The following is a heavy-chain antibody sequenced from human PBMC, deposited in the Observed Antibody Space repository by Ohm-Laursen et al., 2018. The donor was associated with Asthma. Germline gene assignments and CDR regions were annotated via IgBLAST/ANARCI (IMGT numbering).Heavy chain of an antibody. CDR2: ISYDGSNK. J-gene: IGHJ3*01. CDR1: GFTFSSYG. Sequence: SSLRLSCTASGFTFSSYGMHWVRQAPGKGLEWVAVISYDGSNKYYADSVKGRFTISRDNSKNTLYLQMSRLRTEDTAVYSCAKDFRDAFDVWGQGTMVTVSS. CDR3: AKDFRDAFDV. V-gene: IGHV3-30*18.